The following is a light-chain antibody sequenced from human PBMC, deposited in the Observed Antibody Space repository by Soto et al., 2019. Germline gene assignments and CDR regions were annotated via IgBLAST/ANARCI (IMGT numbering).Light chain of an antibody. CDR1: TGAVTSGHS. CDR2: DTN. CDR3: VRCYGGARL. Sequence: QAVVTQEPSLTVSPGGTVTVTCGSSTGAVTSGHSPYWFQQKPGQVPRTLIYDTNNKHDWRPARFSGSLLGGKAALTLSGAQPDDEADYYCVRCYGGARLFGGGTKLTVL. J-gene: IGLJ2*01. V-gene: IGLV7-46*01.